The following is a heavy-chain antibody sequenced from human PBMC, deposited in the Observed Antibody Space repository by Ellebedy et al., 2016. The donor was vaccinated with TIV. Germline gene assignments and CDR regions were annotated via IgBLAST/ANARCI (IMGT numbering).Heavy chain of an antibody. Sequence: AASVKVSCKASGYTFTNYGINWMRQAPGQGLEWMGRINPSGGSISYAQKFQGRVTMTGDTSTGTVYMELRSLRSEDTAVYYCAREVEGAYFFDSWGQGTLVTVSS. CDR2: INPSGGSI. D-gene: IGHD1-26*01. V-gene: IGHV1-46*01. CDR3: AREVEGAYFFDS. CDR1: GYTFTNYG. J-gene: IGHJ4*02.